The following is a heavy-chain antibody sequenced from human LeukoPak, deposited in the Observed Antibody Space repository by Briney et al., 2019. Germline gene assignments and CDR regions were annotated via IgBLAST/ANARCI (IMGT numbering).Heavy chain of an antibody. J-gene: IGHJ4*02. CDR3: ATSFPVLRFLEGARPLGY. CDR2: IIPIFGTA. D-gene: IGHD3-3*01. CDR1: GGTFSSYA. V-gene: IGHV1-69*05. Sequence: SVKVSCKASGGTFSSYAISWVRQAPGQGLEWMGGIIPIFGTANYAQKFQGRVTITTDESTSTAYMELSSLRSEDTAVYYCATSFPVLRFLEGARPLGYWGQGTLVTVSS.